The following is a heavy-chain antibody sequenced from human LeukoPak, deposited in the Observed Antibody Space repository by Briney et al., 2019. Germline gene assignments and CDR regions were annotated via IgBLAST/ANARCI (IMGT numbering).Heavy chain of an antibody. CDR1: GFAFRSHA. Sequence: PGGSLRLSCTASGFAFRSHAMHWVRPAPGKGLEWVAFIRDDGSKKFYADSVKGRFTISRDNSKNTLYLQMYSLRAEDTAVYYCAKIPYGDYVLDYYYYMDVWGKGTTVTISS. CDR3: AKIPYGDYVLDYYYYMDV. V-gene: IGHV3-30*02. D-gene: IGHD4-17*01. CDR2: IRDDGSKK. J-gene: IGHJ6*03.